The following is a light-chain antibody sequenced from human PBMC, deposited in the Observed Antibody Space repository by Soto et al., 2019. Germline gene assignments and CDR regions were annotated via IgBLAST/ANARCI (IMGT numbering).Light chain of an antibody. CDR1: QGLAHRDGNTY. V-gene: IGKV2-24*01. Sequence: DFVLTQTPLSLNVTLGQPASISCKSSQGLAHRDGNTYLSWLHQRPGQPPRLLIYMTSNRFSGVPERVSGSGAGTDFTLKISKVEAEDVGTYDCVEAALLPHAFGHGTKVEIK. CDR3: VEAALLPHA. CDR2: MTS. J-gene: IGKJ1*01.